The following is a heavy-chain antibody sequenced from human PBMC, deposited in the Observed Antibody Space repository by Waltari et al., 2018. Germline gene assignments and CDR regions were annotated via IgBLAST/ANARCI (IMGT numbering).Heavy chain of an antibody. D-gene: IGHD6-19*01. CDR2: IYSGGST. Sequence: EVQLVASGGGLLQPGGSLRLSCAASAFIVSSTYMSWVRQAPGRGLEWVSLIYSGGSTYYADSVKGRFTISRDNSKNTLYLQMDSLSVEDTAVYYCARWQQWPVRAFDYWGQGTLVTVSS. CDR3: ARWQQWPVRAFDY. J-gene: IGHJ4*02. V-gene: IGHV3-53*01. CDR1: AFIVSSTY.